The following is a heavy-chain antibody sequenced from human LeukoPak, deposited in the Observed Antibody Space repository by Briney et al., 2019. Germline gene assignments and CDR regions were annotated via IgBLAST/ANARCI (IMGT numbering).Heavy chain of an antibody. CDR1: GFTFSTYW. CDR2: SYSDGSST. Sequence: GGSLRLSCAASGFTFSTYWMHWVRQAPGKGLVWVSCSYSDGSSTSDADSVKGRFTISRDNSKNTLYLQLDSLRAEDTAVYYCAGVMRGAFDIWGQGTLVTVSS. V-gene: IGHV3-74*01. J-gene: IGHJ3*02. CDR3: AGVMRGAFDI.